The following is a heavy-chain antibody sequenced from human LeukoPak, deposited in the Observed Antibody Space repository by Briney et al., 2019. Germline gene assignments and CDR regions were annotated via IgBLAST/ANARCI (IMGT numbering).Heavy chain of an antibody. CDR2: INWNGGST. CDR1: GFIFDDFG. Sequence: GGSLRLSCAASGFIFDDFGMSWVRHAPGKGLEWVSGINWNGGSTSYADSVKGRFTISRDNAKNSLYLQMNSLRAEDTAVYYCARDSRIAAAGRNDYWGQGTLVTVSS. V-gene: IGHV3-20*04. CDR3: ARDSRIAAAGRNDY. J-gene: IGHJ4*02. D-gene: IGHD6-13*01.